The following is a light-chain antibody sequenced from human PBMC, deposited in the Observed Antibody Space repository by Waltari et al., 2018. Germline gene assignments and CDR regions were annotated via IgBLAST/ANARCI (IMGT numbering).Light chain of an antibody. Sequence: QSALTQPASVSGSPGQSITIPCSGTSSDVWIDDLVSWYQQHPGKDPKLMIYEVSKRPSGISDRFSGSKSGNTASLTISGLQAEDEADYYCYSYAGAPRVFGGGTKVTVL. CDR1: SSDVWIDDL. CDR3: YSYAGAPRV. CDR2: EVS. V-gene: IGLV2-23*02. J-gene: IGLJ2*01.